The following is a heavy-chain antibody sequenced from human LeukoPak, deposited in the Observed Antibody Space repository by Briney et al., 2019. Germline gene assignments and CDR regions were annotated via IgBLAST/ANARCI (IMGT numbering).Heavy chain of an antibody. V-gene: IGHV3-7*01. CDR1: GFTLSSYW. CDR2: IKQDGSEK. CDR3: ATVRSNYYYYYMDV. Sequence: GGSLRPSCAASGFTLSSYWMTWVRQTPGKGLEWVANIKQDGSEKYYVDSVKGRFTISRDNAKNSLYLQMNSLRAEDTAVYYCATVRSNYYYYYMDVWGKGTTVTVSS. D-gene: IGHD1-14*01. J-gene: IGHJ6*03.